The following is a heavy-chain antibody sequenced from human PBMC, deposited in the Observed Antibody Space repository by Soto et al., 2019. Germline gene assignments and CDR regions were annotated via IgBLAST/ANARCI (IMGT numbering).Heavy chain of an antibody. Sequence: QVQLVQSGAEVKKPGASVKVSCKASGYTFTGYYMHWVRQAPGQGLEWMGWINPNSGGTNYAQKFQGWVTMTRDTSFSTAYMELGRLRSDDTAVYYCARSGSSGYYYVDFDYWGQGTLVTVSS. CDR2: INPNSGGT. CDR1: GYTFTGYY. D-gene: IGHD3-22*01. V-gene: IGHV1-2*04. CDR3: ARSGSSGYYYVDFDY. J-gene: IGHJ4*02.